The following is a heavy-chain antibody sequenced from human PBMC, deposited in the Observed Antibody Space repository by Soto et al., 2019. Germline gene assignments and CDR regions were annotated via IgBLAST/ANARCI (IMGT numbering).Heavy chain of an antibody. Sequence: QVQLVESGGGLVEPGGSLRLSCAASGFIFTDYSMTWIRQAPGKGLEWVSYISNGDETTQYADSVKGRFTVSRDNAKKVLLLQMSSLSVDDTAVYYCAIDPKSRDGYNFDSWGRGALVTVSS. V-gene: IGHV3-11*01. CDR1: GFIFTDYS. J-gene: IGHJ4*02. D-gene: IGHD5-12*01. CDR3: AIDPKSRDGYNFDS. CDR2: ISNGDETT.